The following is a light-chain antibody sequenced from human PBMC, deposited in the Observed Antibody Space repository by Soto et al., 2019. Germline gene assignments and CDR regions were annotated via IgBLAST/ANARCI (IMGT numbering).Light chain of an antibody. Sequence: AIRMTQSPSSLSASTGDRVTITCRASQGISSYLAWYQQKPGKAPKLLIYAASTLQSGVQSRFSGSGSGTDFTLTISCLQSEDFATYYCKQYYSYPWTFGQGTKVDIK. CDR2: AAS. CDR3: KQYYSYPWT. V-gene: IGKV1-8*01. CDR1: QGISSY. J-gene: IGKJ1*01.